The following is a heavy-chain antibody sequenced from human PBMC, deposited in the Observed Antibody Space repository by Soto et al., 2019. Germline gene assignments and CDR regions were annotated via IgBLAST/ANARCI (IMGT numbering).Heavy chain of an antibody. J-gene: IGHJ4*02. Sequence: EVQLVESGGGVVQPGGSLRLSCTASGFTFNTHWMHWVRQAPGKGLVWVSRIYFDGITTNYAYSVKGRLTVSRDNAKITVYRHVNTLRDEDTAVYYCARGSAMGVDYWGQGTLVTVSS. CDR2: IYFDGITT. CDR1: GFTFNTHW. CDR3: ARGSAMGVDY. D-gene: IGHD1-26*01. V-gene: IGHV3-74*01.